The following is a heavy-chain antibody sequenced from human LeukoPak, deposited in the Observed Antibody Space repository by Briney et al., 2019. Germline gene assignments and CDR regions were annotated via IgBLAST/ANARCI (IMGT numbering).Heavy chain of an antibody. CDR3: AKSSYYDASGYYREYYFDS. D-gene: IGHD3-22*01. Sequence: GVSLRLSCVPSGFSFSNYAMSWVRQAPGKGLEWVSSISGSGGSTHHVDSVKGRFTISRDKTKNTLYLQMNSLRAEDTAVYYCAKSSYYDASGYYREYYFDSWGQGTLVTVSS. V-gene: IGHV3-23*01. CDR2: ISGSGGST. J-gene: IGHJ4*02. CDR1: GFSFSNYA.